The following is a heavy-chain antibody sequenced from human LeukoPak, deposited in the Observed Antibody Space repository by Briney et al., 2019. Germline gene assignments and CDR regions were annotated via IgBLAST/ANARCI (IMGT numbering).Heavy chain of an antibody. CDR3: ARAIVVMTAIQRYYFDN. V-gene: IGHV1-46*01. Sequence: ASVKVSCKASGYTFTSYYMHWVRQAPGQGLGWVGIINPRGGSTTYAQKFQDRVTMTRDISTSTLYMELSSLRSEDTAVYYRARAIVVMTAIQRYYFDNSGHRTLVTVSS. D-gene: IGHD2-21*02. CDR1: GYTFTSYY. J-gene: IGHJ4*01. CDR2: INPRGGST.